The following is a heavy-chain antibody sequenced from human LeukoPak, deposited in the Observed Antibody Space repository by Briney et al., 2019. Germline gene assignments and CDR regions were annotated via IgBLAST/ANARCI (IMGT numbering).Heavy chain of an antibody. D-gene: IGHD1-26*01. Sequence: PSETLSLTCAVYGGSFSGYYWSWIRQPPGKGLEWIGEINHSGSTNYNPSLKSRVTISVDTSKNQFSLKLSSVTAADTAVYYCARGKELLQWPKSVDYWGQGTLVTVSS. V-gene: IGHV4-34*01. J-gene: IGHJ4*02. CDR3: ARGKELLQWPKSVDY. CDR1: GGSFSGYY. CDR2: INHSGST.